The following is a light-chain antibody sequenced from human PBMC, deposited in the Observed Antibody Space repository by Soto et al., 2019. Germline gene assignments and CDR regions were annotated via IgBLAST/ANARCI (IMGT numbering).Light chain of an antibody. J-gene: IGKJ2*01. CDR3: RQATHWPHT. V-gene: IGKV2-30*02. CDR2: QVS. Sequence: DVVMTQSPLSLPVTLGQPASISCRSSQSLVHSDGNTYLNWFQQRPGQPPRRLIYQVSVWDSGAPDRFSGSGSGTDFTLKISRVEAEDVVVYYCRQATHWPHTFGQESNLEI. CDR1: QSLVHSDGNTY.